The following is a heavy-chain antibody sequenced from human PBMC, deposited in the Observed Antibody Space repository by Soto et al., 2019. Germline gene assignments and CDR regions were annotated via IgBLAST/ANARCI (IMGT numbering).Heavy chain of an antibody. CDR2: IYYSGST. CDR1: GGSISSSSYY. D-gene: IGHD3-10*01. CDR3: ARRVRLGSGPTGDSNYYYYYGMDV. J-gene: IGHJ6*02. Sequence: QLQLQESGPGLVKPSETLSLTCTVSGGSISSSSYYWGWIRQPPGKGLEWIGSIYYSGSTYDNPSLKSRVTISVDTSKNQFSLKLSSVTAADTAVYYCARRVRLGSGPTGDSNYYYYYGMDVWGQGTTVTVSS. V-gene: IGHV4-39*01.